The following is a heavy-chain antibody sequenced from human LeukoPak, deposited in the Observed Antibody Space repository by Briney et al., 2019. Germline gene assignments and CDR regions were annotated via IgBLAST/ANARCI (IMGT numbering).Heavy chain of an antibody. CDR2: MSSSGSRI. V-gene: IGHV3-48*03. CDR1: GFTFSSYE. J-gene: IGHJ4*02. Sequence: GGSLRLSCAASGFTFSSYEMNWVRQAPGKGLEWVSYMSSSGSRIYYADSVRGRFTISRDNAKNSLYLQMNSLRAEDTAVYYCARRPYYYDSLDYWGQGTLVTVSS. CDR3: ARRPYYYDSLDY. D-gene: IGHD3-22*01.